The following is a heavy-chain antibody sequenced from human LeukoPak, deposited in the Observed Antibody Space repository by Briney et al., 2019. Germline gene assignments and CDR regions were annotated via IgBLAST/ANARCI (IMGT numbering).Heavy chain of an antibody. Sequence: ASVKVSCKASGYTFTGYYMHWVRQAPGQGLEWMGWIDPDSGGTNYAQNFQGRVTMTRDTSSSTAYMELSRLSSDDTAVYYCSGLRLYYFDYWGQGTLVTVSS. J-gene: IGHJ4*02. CDR2: IDPDSGGT. D-gene: IGHD5-12*01. CDR3: SGLRLYYFDY. CDR1: GYTFTGYY. V-gene: IGHV1-2*02.